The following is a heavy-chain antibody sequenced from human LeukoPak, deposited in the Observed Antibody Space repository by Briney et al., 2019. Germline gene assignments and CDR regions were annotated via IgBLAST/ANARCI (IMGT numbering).Heavy chain of an antibody. CDR2: MNPNSGNT. V-gene: IGHV1-8*03. CDR1: GYTFTSYD. Sequence: ASVKVSRKASGYTFTSYDINWVRQATGQGLEWMGWMNPNSGNTGYAQKFQGRVTITRNTSISTAYMELSSLRSEDTAVYYCARVVLRYFDYYYYYMDVWGKGTTVTVSS. CDR3: ARVVLRYFDYYYYYMDV. D-gene: IGHD3-9*01. J-gene: IGHJ6*03.